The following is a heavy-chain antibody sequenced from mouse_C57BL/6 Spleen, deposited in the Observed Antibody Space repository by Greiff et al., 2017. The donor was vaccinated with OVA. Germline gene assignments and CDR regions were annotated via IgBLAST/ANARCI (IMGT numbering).Heavy chain of an antibody. CDR2: INPGSGGT. CDR3: ARSGWDRAY. Sequence: QVQLKQSGAELVRPGTSVKVSCKASGYAFTNYLIEWVKQRPGQGLAWIGVINPGSGGTNYNEKFKGKATLTADKSSSTAYMQLSSLTSEDSAVYFCARSGWDRAYWGQGTLVTVSA. J-gene: IGHJ3*01. V-gene: IGHV1-54*01. CDR1: GYAFTNYL. D-gene: IGHD3-3*01.